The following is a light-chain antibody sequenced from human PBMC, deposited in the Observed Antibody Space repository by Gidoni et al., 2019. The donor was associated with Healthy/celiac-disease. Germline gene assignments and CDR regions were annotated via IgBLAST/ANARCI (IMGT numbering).Light chain of an antibody. V-gene: IGKV1-39*01. CDR3: QQSYSTPRT. Sequence: DIQMTQSPSSLSASVGDRVTNTCRASQSISSYLNWYQQKPGQAPKLLIYAASSLQSGVPSRFSGSGSGTDFTLTISSLQPEDFATYYCQQSYSTPRTFGQGTKLEIK. CDR1: QSISSY. J-gene: IGKJ2*01. CDR2: AAS.